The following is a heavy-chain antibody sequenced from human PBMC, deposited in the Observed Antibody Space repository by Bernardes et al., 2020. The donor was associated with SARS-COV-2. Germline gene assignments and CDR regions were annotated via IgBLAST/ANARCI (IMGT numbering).Heavy chain of an antibody. J-gene: IGHJ4*02. CDR3: AKVQGYCSSTSCHVFDY. CDR2: ISGSGGST. V-gene: IGHV3-23*01. Sequence: GWSLRLSCAASGFTFSSYALSWVRQAPGKGLEWVSAISGSGGSTYYADSVKGRFTISRDNSKNTLYLQMNSLRAEDTAVYYCAKVQGYCSSTSCHVFDYWGQGTLVTVSS. D-gene: IGHD2-2*01. CDR1: GFTFSSYA.